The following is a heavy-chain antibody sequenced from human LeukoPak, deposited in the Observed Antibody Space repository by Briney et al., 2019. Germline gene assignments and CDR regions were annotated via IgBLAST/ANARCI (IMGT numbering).Heavy chain of an antibody. CDR2: ISDIGSI. CDR3: AGHHPRNTVDF. D-gene: IGHD2/OR15-2a*01. CDR1: GGSISSYY. V-gene: IGHV4-59*08. Sequence: SETLSLTCTVSGGSISSYYWSWIRQPPGKGLEWIAYISDIGSINYNPSLKSRVTISLDTSKNQFSLKLSSVTAADTAVHYCAGHHPRNTVDFWGQGTLVTVSS. J-gene: IGHJ4*02.